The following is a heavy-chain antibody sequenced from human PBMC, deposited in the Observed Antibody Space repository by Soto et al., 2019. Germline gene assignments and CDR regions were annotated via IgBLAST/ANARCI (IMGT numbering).Heavy chain of an antibody. CDR3: ARTGDTGSYCRTYYYYGMDV. Sequence: ASVKVSCKASGYTFTSYGISWVRQAPGQGLEWMGWISAYNGNTNYAQKLQGRVTMTTDTSTSTAYMELRSLRSDDTAVYYCARTGDTGSYCRTYYYYGMDVSGQGTTVTVYS. CDR1: GYTFTSYG. J-gene: IGHJ6*02. V-gene: IGHV1-18*01. CDR2: ISAYNGNT. D-gene: IGHD1-26*01.